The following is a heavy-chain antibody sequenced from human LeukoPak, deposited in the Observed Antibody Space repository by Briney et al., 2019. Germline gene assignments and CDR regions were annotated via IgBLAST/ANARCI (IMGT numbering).Heavy chain of an antibody. D-gene: IGHD2-2*01. CDR2: ISYDGSNK. V-gene: IGHV3-30-3*01. CDR1: GFTFSSYA. CDR3: AKTKLVVPAAFDY. J-gene: IGHJ4*02. Sequence: GGSXRXSXAXSGFTFSSYAMHWVRQAPGKGLEWVAVISYDGSNKYYADSVKGRFTISRDNAKNSLYMQMNSLRAEDTALYYCAKTKLVVPAAFDYWGQGTLVTVSS.